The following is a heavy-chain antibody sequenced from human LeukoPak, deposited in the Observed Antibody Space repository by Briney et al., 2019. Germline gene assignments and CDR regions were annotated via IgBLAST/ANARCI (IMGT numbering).Heavy chain of an antibody. CDR3: ARDRVVKETYYDILTGPFDP. CDR2: INYSGSP. CDR1: GGSIKSHY. Sequence: PSETLSLTCSVSGGSIKSHYWSWIRQTPAKGLEWIGYINYSGSPLYNPSLKSRVTISVDTSKNQFSLKLSSVTAADTAVYYCARDRVVKETYYDILTGPFDPWGQGTLVTVSS. V-gene: IGHV4-59*11. J-gene: IGHJ5*02. D-gene: IGHD3-9*01.